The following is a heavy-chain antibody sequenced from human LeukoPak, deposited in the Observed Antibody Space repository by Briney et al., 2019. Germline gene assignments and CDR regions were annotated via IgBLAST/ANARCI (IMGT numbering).Heavy chain of an antibody. Sequence: SETLSLTCAVYGGSFSVYYWSWIRQPPGKGLEWIGEINHSGSTNYNPSLKSRVTISVDTSKNQFSLKLSSVTSADTAVYYCARGFRYYDFWSGKAGWFDPWGQGTLVTVSS. V-gene: IGHV4-34*01. J-gene: IGHJ5*02. CDR1: GGSFSVYY. D-gene: IGHD3-3*01. CDR2: INHSGST. CDR3: ARGFRYYDFWSGKAGWFDP.